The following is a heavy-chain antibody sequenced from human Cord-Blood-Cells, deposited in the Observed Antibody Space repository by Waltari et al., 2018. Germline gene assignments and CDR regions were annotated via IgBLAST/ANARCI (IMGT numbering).Heavy chain of an antibody. D-gene: IGHD2-15*01. CDR2: INPNSGGT. Sequence: QVQLVQSGAEVKKPGASVKVSCKASGYTLTGYYMHWVRPAPGQGLEWMGWINPNSGGTNYAQKFQGRVTMTRDTSISTAYMELSRLRSDDTAVYYCARDPRYCSGGSCYYFDYWGQGTLVTVSS. V-gene: IGHV1-2*02. J-gene: IGHJ4*02. CDR3: ARDPRYCSGGSCYYFDY. CDR1: GYTLTGYY.